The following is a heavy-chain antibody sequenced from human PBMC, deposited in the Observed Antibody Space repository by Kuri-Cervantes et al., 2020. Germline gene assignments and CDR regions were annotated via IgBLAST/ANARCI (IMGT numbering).Heavy chain of an antibody. J-gene: IGHJ4*02. CDR2: IHPGDSDT. V-gene: IGHV5-51*01. CDR3: ARHVGWRYYDIEWSLDY. Sequence: GGSLRLPWKRSGYSFTGYWSGWLRQMPGKGLEWMGIIHPGDSDTRYSPSFQGQVTISADKSISTAYLQWSSLKASDTAMYYCARHVGWRYYDIEWSLDYWGQGTLVTVSS. D-gene: IGHD3-22*01. CDR1: GYSFTGYW.